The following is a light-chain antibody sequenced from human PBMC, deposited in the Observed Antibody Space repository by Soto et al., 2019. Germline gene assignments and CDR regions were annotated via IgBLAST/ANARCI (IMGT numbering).Light chain of an antibody. Sequence: EIVLTQSPDTLSLSPGQRATLSCRASQSVRSDYFAWYEQKPGRXXXXXXFVXXTRGTGVPDRFSGSGSGTDFTLTISRLEPEDFALYYCQQYGNSPLTFGGGTKVDIK. CDR1: QSVRSDY. CDR3: QQYGNSPLT. V-gene: IGKV3-20*01. J-gene: IGKJ4*01. CDR2: VXX.